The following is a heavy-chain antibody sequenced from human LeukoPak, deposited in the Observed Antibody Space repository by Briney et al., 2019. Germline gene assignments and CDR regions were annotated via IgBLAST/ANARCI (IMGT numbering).Heavy chain of an antibody. Sequence: GGSLRLSCAASGFTVSSNYMSWVRQAPGKGPEWVSVIYSSGRTYYADSVKDRFTISRDTSKNTLFLQMSTVRADDTAVYYCAKASYGSGSYYTSLADWGQGTLVTVSS. D-gene: IGHD3-10*01. CDR3: AKASYGSGSYYTSLAD. J-gene: IGHJ4*02. CDR2: IYSSGRT. V-gene: IGHV3-66*01. CDR1: GFTVSSNY.